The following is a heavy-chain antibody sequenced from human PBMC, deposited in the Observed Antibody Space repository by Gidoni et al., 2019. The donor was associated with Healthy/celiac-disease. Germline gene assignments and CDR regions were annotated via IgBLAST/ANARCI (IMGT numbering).Heavy chain of an antibody. CDR2: IYYSGST. J-gene: IGHJ5*02. CDR1: GGSLSSSSYY. CDR3: ARHRLGYYYDSSGYWLDP. V-gene: IGHV4-39*01. D-gene: IGHD3-22*01. Sequence: QLQLQESGPGLVKPSETLSLTCTVSGGSLSSSSYYWGWIRQPPGKGLVWIGSIYYSGSTYYNPSLKSRVTISVDTSKNQFSLKLSSVTAADTAVYYCARHRLGYYYDSSGYWLDPWGQGTLVTVSS.